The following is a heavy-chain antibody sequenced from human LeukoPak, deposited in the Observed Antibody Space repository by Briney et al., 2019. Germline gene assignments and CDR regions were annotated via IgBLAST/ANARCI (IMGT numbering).Heavy chain of an antibody. CDR1: GGSISPYS. Sequence: PSETLSLTCTVSGGSISPYSWSWIRQPPGKGLEWIGYIYPSGTTYYNPSLKSRVTISVDRSKNQFSLNLSSVTAADTAVYYCARVVVVWYYFDYWGQGTLVTVSS. CDR3: ARVVVVWYYFDY. V-gene: IGHV4-30-2*01. D-gene: IGHD2-15*01. J-gene: IGHJ4*02. CDR2: IYPSGTT.